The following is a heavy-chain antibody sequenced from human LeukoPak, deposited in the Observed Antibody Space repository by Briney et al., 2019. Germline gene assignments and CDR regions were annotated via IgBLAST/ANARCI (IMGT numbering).Heavy chain of an antibody. V-gene: IGHV4-4*07. CDR1: GGSISSQY. CDR2: IYASGST. CDR3: TKDTYCSGATCNGGPGDY. Sequence: SETLSLTCTVSGGSISSQYWSWIRQPAGRGLEWIGRIYASGSTNYNPSLKSRVTMSVGTSKNQFSLKLSSVTAADTAVFYCTKDTYCSGATCNGGPGDYWAHGILVTVSS. D-gene: IGHD2-15*01. J-gene: IGHJ4*01.